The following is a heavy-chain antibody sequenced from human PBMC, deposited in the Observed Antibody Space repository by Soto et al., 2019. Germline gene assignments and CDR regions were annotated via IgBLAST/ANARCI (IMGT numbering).Heavy chain of an antibody. CDR1: GYTFTNYG. D-gene: IGHD1-26*01. CDR3: ARGGGLVGTSSDY. CDR2: ISTYNGHT. Sequence: QVQLVQSGAEGKKPGASVKVSCKASGYTFTNYGLNWVRQAPGQGLEWMGWISTYNGHTNYAHNLQGRVTMTTDTTTHTAYMELRSLRSADTDVYYCARGGGLVGTSSDYWGQGTLVTVSS. V-gene: IGHV1-18*01. J-gene: IGHJ4*02.